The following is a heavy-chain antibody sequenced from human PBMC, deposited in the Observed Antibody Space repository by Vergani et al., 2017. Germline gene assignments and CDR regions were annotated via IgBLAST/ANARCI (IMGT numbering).Heavy chain of an antibody. CDR2: ISGSGGST. D-gene: IGHD2-2*01. V-gene: IGHV3-23*01. J-gene: IGHJ5*02. CDR3: AKDTAGYCSSTSCYAPGGCFDP. CDR1: GFTFSSYA. Sequence: EVQLLEPGGGLVQPGGSLRLSCAASGFTFSSYAMSWVRQAPGKGLEWVSAISGSGGSTYYADSVKGRFTISRDNSKNTLYLQMNSLRAEDTAVYYCAKDTAGYCSSTSCYAPGGCFDPWGQGTLVTVSS.